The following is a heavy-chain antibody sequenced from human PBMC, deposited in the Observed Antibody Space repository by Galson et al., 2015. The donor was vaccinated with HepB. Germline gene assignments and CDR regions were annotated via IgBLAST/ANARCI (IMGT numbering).Heavy chain of an antibody. D-gene: IGHD1-26*01. V-gene: IGHV3-33*01. CDR1: GFTFSSYG. J-gene: IGHJ4*02. CDR3: AREEVGATTLGY. Sequence: SLRLSCAASGFTFSSYGMHWVRQAPGKGLEWVAVIWYDGSNKYYADSVKGRFTISRDNSKNTLYLQMNSLRAEDTAVYYCAREEVGATTLGYWGQGTLVTVSS. CDR2: IWYDGSNK.